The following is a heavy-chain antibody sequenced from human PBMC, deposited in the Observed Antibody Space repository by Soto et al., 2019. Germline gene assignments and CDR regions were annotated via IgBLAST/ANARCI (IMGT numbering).Heavy chain of an antibody. V-gene: IGHV1-69*13. CDR1: GGTFSSYA. CDR3: ARSPGNSGASTTNDAFDI. CDR2: IIPIFGTA. D-gene: IGHD1-26*01. Sequence: GASVKVSCKASGGTFSSYAISWVRQSPVQGLEWMGGIIPIFGTANYAQKFQGRVTITADESTSTAYMELSSLRSEDTAVYYCARSPGNSGASTTNDAFDIWGQGTMVTVSS. J-gene: IGHJ3*02.